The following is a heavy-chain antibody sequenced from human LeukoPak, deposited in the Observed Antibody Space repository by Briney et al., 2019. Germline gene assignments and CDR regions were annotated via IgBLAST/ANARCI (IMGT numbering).Heavy chain of an antibody. V-gene: IGHV3-48*03. CDR1: GFTFSSFE. CDR2: ISSSGSTI. Sequence: PGGSLRLSCAASGFTFSSFEMNWVRQAPGKGLEWVSYISSSGSTIYYADSVKGRFTISRDNAKNSLYLQMNSLRAEDTAVYYCAGGCGRSGDGEVGGGGQGTRVAGSA. CDR3: AGGCGRSGDGEVGG. D-gene: IGHD3-3*01. J-gene: IGHJ4*02.